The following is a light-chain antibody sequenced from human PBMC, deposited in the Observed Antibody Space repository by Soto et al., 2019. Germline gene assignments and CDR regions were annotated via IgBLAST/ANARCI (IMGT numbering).Light chain of an antibody. CDR1: QGIRNE. CDR3: LQNNNYPWT. Sequence: IQMTQSPSSLSASVGDRVTITCRASQGIRNELGWYQQKPGKAPKLLIFTSSNLESGIPSRFSGSGSGTDFTLTINSLQPEDSATYYCLQNNNYPWTFGQGTKVDIK. J-gene: IGKJ1*01. CDR2: TSS. V-gene: IGKV1-6*02.